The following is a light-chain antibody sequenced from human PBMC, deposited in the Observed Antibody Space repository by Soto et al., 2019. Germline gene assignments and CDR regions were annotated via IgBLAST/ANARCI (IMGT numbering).Light chain of an antibody. Sequence: DIQMTQSHSTLYASVGDRVTLTCRASQSISSWLAWYQQKPGKAPKLLIYAASSLQSGVPSRFSGSGSGTDFTLTISTLQPEDFATYYCQETYTTPWTFSQGTKVDIK. CDR1: QSISSW. V-gene: IGKV1-39*01. CDR2: AAS. J-gene: IGKJ1*01. CDR3: QETYTTPWT.